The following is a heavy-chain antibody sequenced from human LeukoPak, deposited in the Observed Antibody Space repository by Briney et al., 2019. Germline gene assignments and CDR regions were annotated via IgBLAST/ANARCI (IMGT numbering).Heavy chain of an antibody. Sequence: ASVKVSCKASGYTFTGYYMHWVRQAPGQGLEWMGWINPNSGGTNYAQKFQGRVTMTRDTSISTAYMELSRLRSDDTAVYYCARGGSAYCSSTSCYAVNDYWGQGTLVTVSS. J-gene: IGHJ4*02. CDR3: ARGGSAYCSSTSCYAVNDY. CDR1: GYTFTGYY. D-gene: IGHD2-2*01. CDR2: INPNSGGT. V-gene: IGHV1-2*02.